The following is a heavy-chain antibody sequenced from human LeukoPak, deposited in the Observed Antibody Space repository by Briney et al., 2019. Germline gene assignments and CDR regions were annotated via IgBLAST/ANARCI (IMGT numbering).Heavy chain of an antibody. J-gene: IGHJ5*01. CDR2: ISGSGGST. Sequence: GGSLRLSCATSGFTFSTYAMSWVRQAPGKGLEWVSGISGSGGSTYYTDSVKGRFIISRRNSKNMLYLQMNSLGAEDTALYYCAKDTSSEYSSLSWFDSWGQGTLVTVSS. CDR1: GFTFSTYA. V-gene: IGHV3-23*01. CDR3: AKDTSSEYSSLSWFDS. D-gene: IGHD3-22*01.